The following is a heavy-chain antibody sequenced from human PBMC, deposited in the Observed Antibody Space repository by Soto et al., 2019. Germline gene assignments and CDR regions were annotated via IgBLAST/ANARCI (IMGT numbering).Heavy chain of an antibody. J-gene: IGHJ4*02. V-gene: IGHV1-8*01. Sequence: GASVKVSCKTSGYTFTNYDINWVRQATGQGLEWMGWMNPNSGNTGSTQKFQGRITMTRDTSIGTAYMELTSLRSEDTAVYYCARDLSGNPGYWGQGTTVTISS. CDR1: GYTFTNYD. D-gene: IGHD2-15*01. CDR2: MNPNSGNT. CDR3: ARDLSGNPGY.